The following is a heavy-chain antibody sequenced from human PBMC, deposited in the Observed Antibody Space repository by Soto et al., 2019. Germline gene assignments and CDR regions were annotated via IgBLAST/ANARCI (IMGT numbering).Heavy chain of an antibody. CDR3: ESDYGDPYYFDY. Sequence: GWSLRLSCAASGFTVSSNCMSWVRQAPGKGLEWVSVIYSGGSTYYAASVKGRFTISRDNSKNTLYLQMNSLRAEDTAVYYCESDYGDPYYFDYWGQGTLVTVSS. CDR2: IYSGGST. D-gene: IGHD4-17*01. V-gene: IGHV3-53*01. CDR1: GFTVSSNC. J-gene: IGHJ4*02.